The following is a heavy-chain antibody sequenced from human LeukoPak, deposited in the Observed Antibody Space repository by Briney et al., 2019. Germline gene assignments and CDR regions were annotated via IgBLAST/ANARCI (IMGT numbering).Heavy chain of an antibody. J-gene: IGHJ4*02. D-gene: IGHD1-26*01. CDR1: GFTFSSYA. CDR3: ARYGLGGTFDY. V-gene: IGHV3-30-3*01. Sequence: GGSLRLSCAASGFTFSSYAMHWVRQAPGKGLEWVAVISYDGSNKYYADSVKGRFTISRDNSKNTLHLQMNSLRAEDTAVYYCARYGLGGTFDYWGQGTWSPSPQ. CDR2: ISYDGSNK.